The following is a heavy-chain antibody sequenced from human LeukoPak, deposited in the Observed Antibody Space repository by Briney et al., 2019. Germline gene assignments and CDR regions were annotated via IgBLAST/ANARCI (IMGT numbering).Heavy chain of an antibody. J-gene: IGHJ4*02. V-gene: IGHV3-23*01. CDR1: GSTLSSYA. D-gene: IGHD3-22*01. CDR3: ADLGTTYYYDRSTY. Sequence: GGSLRLSCAASGSTLSSYAMSWVRQAPGKGLEWVSGISSSGGSPYYADSVQGRFTISRDNSKNTLFLQMTGLRAEDTAVYYCADLGTTYYYDRSTYWGQGTLVAVSS. CDR2: ISSSGGSP.